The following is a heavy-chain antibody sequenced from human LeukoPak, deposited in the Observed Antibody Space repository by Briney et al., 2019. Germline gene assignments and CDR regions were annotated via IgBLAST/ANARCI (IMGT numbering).Heavy chain of an antibody. CDR2: INHSGST. Sequence: SDTLSLTCAVYGESVSGFYWTWIRQPPGRGLEWIGEINHSGSTNYNPSLKGRVTISIDTSTNQFALNLSYVNAADTAVYYCARALSTASGSGEIEYWGQGTLVTVSS. J-gene: IGHJ4*02. CDR3: ARALSTASGSGEIEY. D-gene: IGHD3-10*01. V-gene: IGHV4-34*01. CDR1: GESVSGFY.